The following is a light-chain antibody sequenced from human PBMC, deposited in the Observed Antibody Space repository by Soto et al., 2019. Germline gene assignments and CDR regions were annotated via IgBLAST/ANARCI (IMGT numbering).Light chain of an antibody. CDR3: QQYNKGHPIT. CDR1: QSVSGSY. V-gene: IGKV3-15*01. Sequence: EIVLTQSPSTLSLSPGERATLSCRAGQSVSGSYLAWYQQKPGQAPRLRIYGASTTATGIPATFSGSGSGTEYTLTISSLQSEDVAVYYYQQYNKGHPITFGQGTQVDMK. CDR2: GAS. J-gene: IGKJ5*01.